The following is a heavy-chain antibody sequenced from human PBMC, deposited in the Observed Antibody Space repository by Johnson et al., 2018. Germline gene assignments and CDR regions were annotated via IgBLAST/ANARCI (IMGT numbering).Heavy chain of an antibody. CDR2: IKSKTDGGTT. J-gene: IGHJ3*02. V-gene: IGHV3-15*07. Sequence: LVESGGGLVKPGGSLRLSCAASGFTFSNAWMNWVRQAPGKGLEWAGRIKSKTDGGTTDYAAPVKGRFTISRDDSKNTLYLQMNSLKTEDTAVYYCTTPFRGSGQGVAFDSWGQGTMVTVSS. D-gene: IGHD1-26*01. CDR3: TTPFRGSGQGVAFDS. CDR1: GFTFSNAW.